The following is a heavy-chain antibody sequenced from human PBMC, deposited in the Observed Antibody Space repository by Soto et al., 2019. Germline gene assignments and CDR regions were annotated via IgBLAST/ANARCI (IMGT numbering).Heavy chain of an antibody. D-gene: IGHD6-13*01. V-gene: IGHV1-69*13. CDR3: ARDNPAAGSDFDY. CDR1: GGTFSSYA. J-gene: IGHJ4*02. CDR2: IIPIFGTA. Sequence: SVKVSCKASGGTFSSYAISWVRQAPGQGLEWMGGIIPIFGTANYAQKFQGRVTITADESTSTAYMELSSLRSEDTAVYYCARDNPAAGSDFDYCGQGTLVTVSS.